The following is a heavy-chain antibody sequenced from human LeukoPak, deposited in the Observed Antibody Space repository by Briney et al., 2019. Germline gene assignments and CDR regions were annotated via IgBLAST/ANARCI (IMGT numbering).Heavy chain of an antibody. CDR3: VRQNSDYYYYYLDV. Sequence: SETLSLTCTVSGGSFSSSSSYWAWVRQPPGRGREWLGSVYYSGTTYYNTSLERRVTISEDTSRNRFSLMLSSVTAADTAVYYCVRQNSDYYYYYLDVWGEGTTVIVSS. D-gene: IGHD1-7*01. J-gene: IGHJ6*03. CDR2: VYYSGTT. CDR1: GGSFSSSSSY. V-gene: IGHV4-39*01.